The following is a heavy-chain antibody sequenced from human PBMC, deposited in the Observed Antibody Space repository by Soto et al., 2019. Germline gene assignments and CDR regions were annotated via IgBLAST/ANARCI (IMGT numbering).Heavy chain of an antibody. CDR3: ARAKLNRFDP. CDR2: IYHSGST. CDR1: GASISSDNW. J-gene: IGHJ5*02. V-gene: IGHV4-4*02. Sequence: PSETLSLTCAVSGASISSDNWWSWVRQPPGKGLEWIGEIYHSGSTNYNPSLKSRVTISVDKSKKHFSLKLRSVTAADTAVYYCARAKLNRFDPWGRGTLVTVSS.